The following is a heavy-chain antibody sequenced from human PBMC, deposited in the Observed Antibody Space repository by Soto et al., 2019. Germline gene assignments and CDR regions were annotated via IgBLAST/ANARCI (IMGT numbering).Heavy chain of an antibody. CDR2: VTANGGST. J-gene: IGHJ6*02. D-gene: IGHD2-21*02. Sequence: GGSLRLSCAATGFTFSVYAMTWVRQAPGKGLEWVSAVTANGGSTYSADSVKGRFTISRDNSKNTLFLQMNSLRAEDTAVYYCASLGVGDWANYYYYYGMDVWGQGATVTVSS. V-gene: IGHV3-23*01. CDR1: GFTFSVYA. CDR3: ASLGVGDWANYYYYYGMDV.